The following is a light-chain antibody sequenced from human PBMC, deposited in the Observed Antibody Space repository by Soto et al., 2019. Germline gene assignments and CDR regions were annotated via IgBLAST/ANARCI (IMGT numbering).Light chain of an antibody. Sequence: AIQMTQFPSSLSAAVGDRVTITCRASQDIRNELGWYQQKPGKAPNLLIYAASSLHTGVPSRFSGSGSGSYFTLTISGLQPDDFATYYCLQDYNYPRTFGRGTKVEVK. V-gene: IGKV1-6*02. J-gene: IGKJ1*01. CDR2: AAS. CDR1: QDIRNE. CDR3: LQDYNYPRT.